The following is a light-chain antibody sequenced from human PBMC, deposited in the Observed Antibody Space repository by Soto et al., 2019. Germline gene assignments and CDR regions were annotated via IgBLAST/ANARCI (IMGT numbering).Light chain of an antibody. V-gene: IGKV1-9*01. CDR1: QGISSF. J-gene: IGKJ3*01. CDR2: AAS. Sequence: DIQLTQSPSFLSASVGDRVTITCRASQGISSFVAWYQQKPGKAPKLLIYAASTLQSGVPSRFSGSGSGTDFTLTIRSLQPEDFATYSGQQLQSYPLTFGPGTKSGYQT. CDR3: QQLQSYPLT.